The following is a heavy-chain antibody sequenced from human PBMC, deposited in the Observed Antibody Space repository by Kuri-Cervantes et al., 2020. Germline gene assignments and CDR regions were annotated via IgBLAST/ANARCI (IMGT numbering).Heavy chain of an antibody. CDR1: GCSISSSSYY. Sequence: SETLSLTCTVSGCSISSSSYYWGWIRQPPGKGLEWSGSIYYSGSTYYNPSLKSRVTISVDTSKNQFSLKLNSVTAADTAVYYCASMLRYSSSWYQDYYYGMDVCGQGTTVTVSS. J-gene: IGHJ6*02. CDR2: IYYSGST. V-gene: IGHV4-39*07. D-gene: IGHD6-13*01. CDR3: ASMLRYSSSWYQDYYYGMDV.